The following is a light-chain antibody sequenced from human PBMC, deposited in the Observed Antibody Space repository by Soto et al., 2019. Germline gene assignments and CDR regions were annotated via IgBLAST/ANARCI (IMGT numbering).Light chain of an antibody. V-gene: IGLV1-44*01. Sequence: QSVLTQPPSASGTPGQRVTISCSGSRSNIGNNAVSWYQQLPGTAPKLLIYNNNQRPSGVPDRFSGSKSGTSASLAISGLQSEDEADYYCAAWDASRNARGVFGGGTKLTVL. J-gene: IGLJ3*02. CDR3: AAWDASRNARGV. CDR1: RSNIGNNA. CDR2: NNN.